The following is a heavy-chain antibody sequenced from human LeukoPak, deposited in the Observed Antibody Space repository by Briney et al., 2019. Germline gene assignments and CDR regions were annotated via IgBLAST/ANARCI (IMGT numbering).Heavy chain of an antibody. CDR1: GGSISSSNW. CDR2: IYHSGST. Sequence: PSETLSLTCAVSGGSISSSNWWSWVRQPPGKGLEWIGEIYHSGSTNYSPSLKSRVTISVDKSKNQFSLKLSSVTAADTAVYYCARVLTYSYWYFDLWGRGTLVTVSS. CDR3: ARVLTYSYWYFDL. D-gene: IGHD2-15*01. V-gene: IGHV4-4*02. J-gene: IGHJ2*01.